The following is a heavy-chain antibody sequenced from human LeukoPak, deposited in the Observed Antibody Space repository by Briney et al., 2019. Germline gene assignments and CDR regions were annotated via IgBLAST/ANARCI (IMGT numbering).Heavy chain of an antibody. D-gene: IGHD3-22*01. CDR3: ERETSYGDSGYYPY. CDR1: LGTFSSYA. V-gene: IGHV1-69*13. CDR2: IIPIFGTA. Sequence: SVKVSCKPSLGTFSSYAISWVRPAPPQGLEWMGGIIPIFGTAKYAQKLQGRVTITADESTSTAYMELSSLRSEDTDVYYCERETSYGDSGYYPYWGQGTLVTVSS. J-gene: IGHJ4*02.